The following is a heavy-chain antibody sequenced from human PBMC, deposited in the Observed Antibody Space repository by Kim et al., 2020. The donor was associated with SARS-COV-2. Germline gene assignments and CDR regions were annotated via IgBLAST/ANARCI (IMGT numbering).Heavy chain of an antibody. J-gene: IGHJ4*02. Sequence: GGSLRLSCAASGFTFSSYAMSWVRQAPGKGLEWVSAISGSGGSTYYADSVKGRFTISRDNSKNTLYLQMNSLRAEDTAVYYCAKVSRYCSGGSCYFRFDSWGQGTLVTVSS. CDR3: AKVSRYCSGGSCYFRFDS. CDR1: GFTFSSYA. CDR2: ISGSGGST. D-gene: IGHD2-15*01. V-gene: IGHV3-23*01.